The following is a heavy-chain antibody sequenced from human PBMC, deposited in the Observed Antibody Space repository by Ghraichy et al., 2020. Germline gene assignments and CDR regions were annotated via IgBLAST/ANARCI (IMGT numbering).Heavy chain of an antibody. CDR3: ARDGVEVVVPAAILDPPNYYYYYGMDV. CDR2: IYTSGST. Sequence: SETLSLTCTVSGGSISSYYWSWIRQPAGKGLEWIGRIYTSGSTNYNPSLKSRVTMSVDTSKNQFSLKLSSVTAADTAVYYCARDGVEVVVPAAILDPPNYYYYYGMDVWGQGTTVTVSS. D-gene: IGHD2-2*02. J-gene: IGHJ6*02. CDR1: GGSISSYY. V-gene: IGHV4-4*07.